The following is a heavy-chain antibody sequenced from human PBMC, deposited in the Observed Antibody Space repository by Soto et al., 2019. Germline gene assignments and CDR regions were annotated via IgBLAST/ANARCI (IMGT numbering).Heavy chain of an antibody. V-gene: IGHV4-34*01. J-gene: IGHJ1*01. CDR3: ARCHIKSFGVVNAY. Sequence: QVQLQQWGAGLLKPSETLSLTCAGYGGSFSGYYWSWIRQPPGKGLEWVWEINHSGSTNYNPSLQRRVTISVDTSTNQDSLKLSSVTAAATAVYYCARCHIKSFGVVNAYWGKVTLVTVSS. CDR1: GGSFSGYY. CDR2: INHSGST. D-gene: IGHD3-3*01.